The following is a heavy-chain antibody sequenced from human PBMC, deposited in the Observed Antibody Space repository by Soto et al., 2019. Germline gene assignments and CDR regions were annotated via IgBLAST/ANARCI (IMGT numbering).Heavy chain of an antibody. CDR2: ISYYGSNK. D-gene: IGHD6-13*01. J-gene: IGHJ4*02. CDR1: GFTFSSYG. V-gene: IGHV3-30*18. Sequence: SLRPSFAAVGFTFSSYGMQWVRQAPGKGLGGVAVISYYGSNKYYADSLKGRFTISRDNSKNTLYLQMNSLRAEDTAVYYCAKGLAAAGDYWGQGTLVTVSS. CDR3: AKGLAAAGDY.